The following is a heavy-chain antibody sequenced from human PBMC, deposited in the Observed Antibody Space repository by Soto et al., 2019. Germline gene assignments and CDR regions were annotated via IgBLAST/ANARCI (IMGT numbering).Heavy chain of an antibody. CDR1: GGSISSGDYY. V-gene: IGHV4-30-4*01. Sequence: PSETLSLTCTVSGGSISSGDYYWSWIRQPPGKGLEWIGYIYYSGSTYYSPSLKSRVTISVDTSKNQFSLKLSSVTAADTAVYYCARVYCSGGSCSINWFDPWGQGTLVTVS. J-gene: IGHJ5*02. D-gene: IGHD2-15*01. CDR2: IYYSGST. CDR3: ARVYCSGGSCSINWFDP.